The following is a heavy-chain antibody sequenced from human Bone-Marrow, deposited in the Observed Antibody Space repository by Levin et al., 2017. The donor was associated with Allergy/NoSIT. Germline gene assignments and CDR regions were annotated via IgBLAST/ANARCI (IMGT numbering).Heavy chain of an antibody. CDR3: TTGHCGGDCYSGDY. CDR1: GFTLTKAW. CDR2: IKSNTDGGAT. Sequence: GGSLRLSCAASGFTLTKAWMSWVRQAPGKGLEWLGRIKSNTDGGATDYAAPVKGRFTISRDDSKNTVYLQMNSLKPEDSALYYCTTGHCGGDCYSGDYWGQGTLVTVSS. J-gene: IGHJ4*02. D-gene: IGHD2-21*02. V-gene: IGHV3-15*01.